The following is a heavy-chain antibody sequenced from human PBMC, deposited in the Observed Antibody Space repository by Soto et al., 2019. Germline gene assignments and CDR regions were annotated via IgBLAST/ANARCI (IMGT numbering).Heavy chain of an antibody. V-gene: IGHV4-30-2*01. CDR3: AAELGRGNTAY. Sequence: SETLSLTCSVSGGSVNSGGYSWSWIRQPPGKGLEWIGFISPSGSPAYNPSLKSRVTISVDRSTNQISLELSSVTAADTAVYYCAAELGRGNTAYWGQGTLVTVSS. J-gene: IGHJ4*02. CDR1: GGSVNSGGYS. D-gene: IGHD1-7*01. CDR2: ISPSGSP.